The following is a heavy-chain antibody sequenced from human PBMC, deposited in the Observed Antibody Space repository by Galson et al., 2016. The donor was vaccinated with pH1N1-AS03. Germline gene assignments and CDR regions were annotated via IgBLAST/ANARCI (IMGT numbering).Heavy chain of an antibody. CDR3: ARGDTVFGVVINEFVV. CDR1: GDSMSGYW. CDR2: FYYSGSA. D-gene: IGHD3-3*01. V-gene: IGHV4-59*01. Sequence: SETLSLTCVVSGDSMSGYWWNWIRQPPGKGLEWIGYFYYSGSANYNPSLKSRVTILLDKSRNQFSLKLSSVTAADTAVYYCARGDTVFGVVINEFVVWGQGTKVTVSS. J-gene: IGHJ3*01.